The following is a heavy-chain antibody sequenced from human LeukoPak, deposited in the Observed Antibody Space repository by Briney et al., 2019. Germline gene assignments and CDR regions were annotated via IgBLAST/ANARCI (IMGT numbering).Heavy chain of an antibody. CDR3: ARDFSVYYDILTGWGGFDY. CDR1: GFTFSSYE. CDR2: ISGSGRTI. D-gene: IGHD3-9*01. J-gene: IGHJ4*02. V-gene: IGHV3-48*03. Sequence: PGGSLRLSCAASGFTFSSYEMNWVRQAPGKGLEWVSYISGSGRTIYYADSVKGRFTISRDNAKNSLYLQMNSLRAEDTAVYYCARDFSVYYDILTGWGGFDYWGQGTLVTVSS.